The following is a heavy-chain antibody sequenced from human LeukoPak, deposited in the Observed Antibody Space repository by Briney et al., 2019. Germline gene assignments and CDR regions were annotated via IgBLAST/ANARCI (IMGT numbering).Heavy chain of an antibody. Sequence: PGRSLRLSCAASGFTFDDYAMHWVRQAPGKGLEWVSGISWNSGSIGYADSVKGRFTISRDNAKNSLYLQMNSLRAEDTAVYYCARDQDSYGQDYYDSSGYYRWGQGTLVTVSS. CDR3: ARDQDSYGQDYYDSSGYYR. V-gene: IGHV3-9*01. J-gene: IGHJ4*02. CDR1: GFTFDDYA. CDR2: ISWNSGSI. D-gene: IGHD3-22*01.